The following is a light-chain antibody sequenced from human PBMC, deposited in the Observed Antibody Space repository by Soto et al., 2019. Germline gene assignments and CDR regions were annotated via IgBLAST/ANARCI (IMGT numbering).Light chain of an antibody. J-gene: IGKJ1*01. CDR3: QQYKSYPWT. CDR2: KAS. CDR1: QSISSW. Sequence: DIQMTQSPSTLSPSVGDRVTITCRASQSISSWLAWYQQKPGKAPKLLINKASSLESGVPSRFSGSGSGTEFTLTISSLQPDDFATYYCQQYKSYPWTFGQGTKVEIK. V-gene: IGKV1-5*03.